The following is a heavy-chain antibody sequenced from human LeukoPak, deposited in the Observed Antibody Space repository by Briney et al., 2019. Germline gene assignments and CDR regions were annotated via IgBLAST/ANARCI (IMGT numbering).Heavy chain of an antibody. Sequence: GGSLRLSCAASGFTFSSYGMHWVRQAPGKGLEWVAFIRYDGSNKYYADSAKGRFTISRDNSKNTLYLQMNSLRAEDTAVYCCAKELVTETGTFDYWGQGTLVTVSS. D-gene: IGHD1-1*01. CDR1: GFTFSSYG. CDR2: IRYDGSNK. CDR3: AKELVTETGTFDY. V-gene: IGHV3-30*02. J-gene: IGHJ4*02.